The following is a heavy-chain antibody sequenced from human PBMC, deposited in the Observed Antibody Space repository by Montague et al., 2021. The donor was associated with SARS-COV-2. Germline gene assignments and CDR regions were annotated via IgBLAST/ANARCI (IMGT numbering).Heavy chain of an antibody. J-gene: IGHJ1*01. V-gene: IGHV4-31*03. D-gene: IGHD3-16*01. CDR3: AAYIIGAGGRGS. CDR1: GXSIRGAYH. Sequence: TLSLTCSVSGXSIRGAYHWSWIRQHPGKDLEWIGHTYDDRPIYYNPSLRGRASISLDTFENRFSLTLTSVTAADTALYYCAAYIIGAGGRGSWGQGALVTVSS. CDR2: TYDDRPI.